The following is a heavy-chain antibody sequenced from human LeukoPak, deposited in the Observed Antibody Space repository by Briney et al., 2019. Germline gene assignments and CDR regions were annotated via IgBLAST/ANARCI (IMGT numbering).Heavy chain of an antibody. CDR2: IYYSGST. D-gene: IGHD2-21*02. J-gene: IGHJ4*02. V-gene: IGHV4-61*01. CDR3: AREAYCGGDCYSGFDS. Sequence: PSETPSLTCTVSGGSIGSSSYFWSWIRQPPGKGLEWIGYIYYSGSTNYNPSLKSRVTISVDTSNNQFSLTLSSVTAADTAVYYCAREAYCGGDCYSGFDSWGQGTLVTVSS. CDR1: GGSIGSSSYF.